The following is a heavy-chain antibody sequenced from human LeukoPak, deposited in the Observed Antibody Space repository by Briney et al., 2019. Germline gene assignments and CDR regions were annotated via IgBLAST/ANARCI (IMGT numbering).Heavy chain of an antibody. J-gene: IGHJ4*02. CDR3: AKGVVVVITGSFDY. Sequence: GGSLRLSCSASGFNFNYFAMSWVRQAPGKRLEWVSTLGDSGSGGSYADSVKGRFTISRDNAKNSLYLQMNSLRAEDTALYYCAKGVVVVITGSFDYWGQGTLVTVSS. CDR1: GFNFNYFA. D-gene: IGHD3-22*01. CDR2: LGDSGSGG. V-gene: IGHV3-23*01.